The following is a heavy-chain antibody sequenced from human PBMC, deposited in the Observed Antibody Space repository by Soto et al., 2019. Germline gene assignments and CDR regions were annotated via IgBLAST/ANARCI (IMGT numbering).Heavy chain of an antibody. CDR3: AKDRNYGSGEEPPDAFDI. D-gene: IGHD3-10*01. Sequence: GGSLRLSCAASGFTFSSYAMSWVRQAPGKGLEWVSAISGSGGSTYYADSVKGRFTISRDNSKNTLYLQMNSLRAEDTAVYYCAKDRNYGSGEEPPDAFDIWGQGTMVTVSS. V-gene: IGHV3-23*01. CDR2: ISGSGGST. CDR1: GFTFSSYA. J-gene: IGHJ3*02.